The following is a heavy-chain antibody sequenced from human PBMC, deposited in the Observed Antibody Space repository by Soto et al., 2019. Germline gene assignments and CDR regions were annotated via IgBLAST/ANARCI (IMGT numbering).Heavy chain of an antibody. CDR3: ARRNRIAVAGTSRFDY. CDR2: IYYSGST. V-gene: IGHV4-39*01. CDR1: GGSISSSSYY. D-gene: IGHD6-19*01. J-gene: IGHJ4*02. Sequence: PSETLSLTCTVSGGSISSSSYYWGWIRQPPGKGLEWIGSIYYSGSTYYNPSLKSRVTISVDTSKNQFSLKLSSVTAADTAVYYCARRNRIAVAGTSRFDYWGQGTLVTVSS.